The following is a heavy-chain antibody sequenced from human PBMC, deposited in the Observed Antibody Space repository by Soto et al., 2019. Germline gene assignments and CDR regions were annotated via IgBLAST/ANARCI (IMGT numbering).Heavy chain of an antibody. V-gene: IGHV4-31*03. CDR2: IYHSGTT. CDR1: SGSISTGGYY. D-gene: IGHD3-3*01. Sequence: PSETLSLTCTVSSGSISTGGYYWNWIRQHPGKGLEWIGYIYHSGTTNYNPSLKSRVTISVDTSKNQFSLKLSSVTAADTAVYYCARVRRITIFGVVITKGAYNWFDPWGQGTLVTVSS. J-gene: IGHJ5*02. CDR3: ARVRRITIFGVVITKGAYNWFDP.